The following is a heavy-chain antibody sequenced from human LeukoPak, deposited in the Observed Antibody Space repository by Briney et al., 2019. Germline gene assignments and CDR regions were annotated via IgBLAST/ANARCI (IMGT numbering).Heavy chain of an antibody. CDR1: GFTFSTNS. V-gene: IGHV3-21*01. D-gene: IGHD2-15*01. CDR3: ARAVYSGGMRGAFDI. J-gene: IGHJ3*02. Sequence: GGSLRLSCAASGFTFSTNSMNWVRQAPGKGLEWVSSISCSSSYMFYADSVKGRFTISRDNAKNSLYLQMNSLRAEDTAVYYCARAVYSGGMRGAFDIWGQGTMVTVSS. CDR2: ISCSSSYM.